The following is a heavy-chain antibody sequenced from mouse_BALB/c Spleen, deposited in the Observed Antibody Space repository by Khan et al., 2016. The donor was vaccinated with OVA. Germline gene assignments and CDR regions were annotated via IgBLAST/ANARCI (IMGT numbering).Heavy chain of an antibody. V-gene: IGHV1S81*02. J-gene: IGHJ2*01. Sequence: QXQLQQPGAELVKPGASVKLSCKTSGYTFTNYWVHWVKQRPGQGLEWIGEIYPGDGRSNNNENFKNKATLTVDISSTTAYMQLSSLTSADSAVYYCARNVYFGNYFDYWGQGTTLTVSS. D-gene: IGHD2-1*01. CDR3: ARNVYFGNYFDY. CDR1: GYTFTNYW. CDR2: IYPGDGRS.